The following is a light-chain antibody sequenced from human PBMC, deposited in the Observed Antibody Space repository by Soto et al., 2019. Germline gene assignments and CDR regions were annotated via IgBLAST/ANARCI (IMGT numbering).Light chain of an antibody. CDR1: QSVSSY. V-gene: IGKV3-11*01. CDR2: AAS. J-gene: IGKJ5*01. CDR3: QQRHMWPIT. Sequence: EIVLTQSPAILSLSPGERATLSCRASQSVSSYLTWYQQKPGQAPSLLIYAASNRATGIPARFSGSGSGTDFTLTISMLEPEDFAIYYCQQRHMWPITFGQGTRLEIK.